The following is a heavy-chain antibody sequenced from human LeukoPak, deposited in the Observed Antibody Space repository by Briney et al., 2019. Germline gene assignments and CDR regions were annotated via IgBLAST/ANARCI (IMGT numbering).Heavy chain of an antibody. CDR2: IRYDGSNK. CDR3: AKDRNPIAVAGTYFQH. Sequence: GGSLRLSCAASGFTFSSYGMHWVRQAPGKGLEWVAFIRYDGSNKYYADSVKGRFAISRDNSKNTLYLQMNSLRAEDTAVYYCAKDRNPIAVAGTYFQHWGQGTLVTVSS. J-gene: IGHJ1*01. V-gene: IGHV3-30*02. D-gene: IGHD6-19*01. CDR1: GFTFSSYG.